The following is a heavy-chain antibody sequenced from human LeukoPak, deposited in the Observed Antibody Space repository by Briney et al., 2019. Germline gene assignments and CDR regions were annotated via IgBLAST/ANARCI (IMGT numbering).Heavy chain of an antibody. D-gene: IGHD3-3*01. J-gene: IGHJ5*02. V-gene: IGHV4-34*01. CDR2: INHSGST. CDR1: GGSFSGYY. CDR3: ARGLTTRITIFGVVIKSGNWFDP. Sequence: SEALSLTCAVYGGSFSGYYWSLIRQPPGKGLEWIGEINHSGSTNYNPSLKSRVTISVDTSKNQFSLKLSSVTAADTAVYYCARGLTTRITIFGVVIKSGNWFDPWGQGTLVTVSS.